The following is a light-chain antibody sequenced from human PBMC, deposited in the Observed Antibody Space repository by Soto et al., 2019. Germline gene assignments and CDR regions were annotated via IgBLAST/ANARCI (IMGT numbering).Light chain of an antibody. J-gene: IGKJ2*01. CDR1: QGISSY. Sequence: DIQLTQSPSFLSASVGDRVTITCRASQGISSYLAWYQQKPGKAPKLLIYAASTLQSGVPSRFSGSGSGTEFTLTISSLQPEDFATYYCQQLNSYPMYTFGQGNKLAIK. V-gene: IGKV1-9*01. CDR2: AAS. CDR3: QQLNSYPMYT.